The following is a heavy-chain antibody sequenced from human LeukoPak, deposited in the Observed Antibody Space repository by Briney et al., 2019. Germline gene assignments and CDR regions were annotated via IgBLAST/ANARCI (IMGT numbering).Heavy chain of an antibody. CDR3: ARSYYDILTGLGFAYFDY. J-gene: IGHJ4*02. CDR1: GGSFSGYY. CDR2: INHSGST. Sequence: SETLSLTCAVYGGSFSGYYWSWIRQPPGKGLEWIGEINHSGSTNYNPSLKSRVTISVDTSKNQFSLKLSPVTAADTAVYYCARSYYDILTGLGFAYFDYWGQGTLVTVSS. D-gene: IGHD3-9*01. V-gene: IGHV4-34*01.